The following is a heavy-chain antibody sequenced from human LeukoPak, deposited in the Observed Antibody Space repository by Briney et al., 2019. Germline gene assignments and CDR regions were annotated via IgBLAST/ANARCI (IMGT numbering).Heavy chain of an antibody. Sequence: GRSLRLSCAASGFTFSSYAMHWVRQAPGKGLEWVAVISYDGSNKYDDDSVRGRFTISRDNTKNPLYLQMNSLRAEDTAVYYCAKDRIAAAVYYYGMDVWGQGTTVTVSS. D-gene: IGHD6-13*01. CDR2: ISYDGSNK. CDR1: GFTFSSYA. V-gene: IGHV3-30*04. CDR3: AKDRIAAAVYYYGMDV. J-gene: IGHJ6*02.